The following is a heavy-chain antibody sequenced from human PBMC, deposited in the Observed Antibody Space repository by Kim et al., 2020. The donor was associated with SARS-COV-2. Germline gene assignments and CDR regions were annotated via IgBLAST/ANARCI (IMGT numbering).Heavy chain of an antibody. CDR2: IYHSGST. CDR3: ARGSPPYYFDY. V-gene: IGHV4-30-2*01. CDR1: GGSISSGGYS. Sequence: SETLSLTCAVSGGSISSGGYSWSWIRQPPGKGLEWIGYIYHSGSTYYNPSLKSRVTISVDRSKNQFSLKLSSVTAADTAVYYCARGSPPYYFDYWGQGTLVTVSS. J-gene: IGHJ4*02.